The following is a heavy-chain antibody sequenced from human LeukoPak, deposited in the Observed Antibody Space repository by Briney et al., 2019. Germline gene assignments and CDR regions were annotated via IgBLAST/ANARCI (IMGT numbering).Heavy chain of an antibody. CDR1: GGSISIDY. CDR2: IYYSGST. V-gene: IGHV4-59*01. D-gene: IGHD6-13*01. CDR3: ARVTGYRIEDYFDY. J-gene: IGHJ4*02. Sequence: SETLSLTCTLPGGSISIDYWSWIRQPPGKGLEWSGYIYYSGSTNYTPSLKSRVTISVETSKNEFSLKLRSVTAADTAVYYCARVTGYRIEDYFDYWGQGTLVTVSS.